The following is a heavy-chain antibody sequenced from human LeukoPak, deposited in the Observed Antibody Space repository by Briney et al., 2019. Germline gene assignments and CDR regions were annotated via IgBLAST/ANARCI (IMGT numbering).Heavy chain of an antibody. J-gene: IGHJ5*02. D-gene: IGHD3-10*01. Sequence: ASVKVSCKASRYTFISYDINPVRQAAGHQLKWMGWMNPNSVNRGYAQKFQGRVSMTRNTSISTAYMELSGLRSDDTAVYYCARGGERANFYGLGSSPNWFDPWGEGTLVTVSS. V-gene: IGHV1-8*02. CDR3: ARGGERANFYGLGSSPNWFDP. CDR2: MNPNSVNR. CDR1: RYTFISYD.